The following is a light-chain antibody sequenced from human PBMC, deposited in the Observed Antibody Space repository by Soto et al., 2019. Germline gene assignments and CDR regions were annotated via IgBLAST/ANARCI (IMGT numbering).Light chain of an antibody. CDR2: GAS. J-gene: IGKJ2*01. Sequence: EIVLTQSPGTLSLSPGERATLSCRASQSVSSSYLAWYQQKPGQAPRLLIYGASSRATGIPDRFSGSGSETDFTLTISRLEPEDFAVYYCQQYGSSWVTFGQGTKLEIK. CDR1: QSVSSSY. V-gene: IGKV3-20*01. CDR3: QQYGSSWVT.